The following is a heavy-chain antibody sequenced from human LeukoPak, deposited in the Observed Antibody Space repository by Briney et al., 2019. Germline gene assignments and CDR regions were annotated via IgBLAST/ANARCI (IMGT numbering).Heavy chain of an antibody. CDR1: GFTFRSYW. D-gene: IGHD3-22*01. Sequence: GGSLRLSCAASGFTFRSYWMHWVRQGTGKGLVWVSRIYPDGSSTSYADSVKGRFTISRDNAKNTLYLQMNSLRAEDTAVYYCASLHDSSGYYYDDAFDIWGQGTMVTVSS. CDR3: ASLHDSSGYYYDDAFDI. V-gene: IGHV3-74*01. J-gene: IGHJ3*02. CDR2: IYPDGSST.